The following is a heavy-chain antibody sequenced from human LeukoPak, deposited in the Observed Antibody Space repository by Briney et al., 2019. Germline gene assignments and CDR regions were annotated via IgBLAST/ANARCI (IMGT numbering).Heavy chain of an antibody. CDR1: GGSFSVYY. CDR2: INHSGST. CDR3: ARRPGEWLRWPGFDY. Sequence: SVTLSLTCAVYGGSFSVYYWSWIRQPPGKGLEWIGEINHSGSTNYNPSLKSRVTISVDTSKNQFSLKLSSVTAADTAVYYCARRPGEWLRWPGFDYWGQGTLVTVSS. J-gene: IGHJ4*02. V-gene: IGHV4-34*01. D-gene: IGHD5-12*01.